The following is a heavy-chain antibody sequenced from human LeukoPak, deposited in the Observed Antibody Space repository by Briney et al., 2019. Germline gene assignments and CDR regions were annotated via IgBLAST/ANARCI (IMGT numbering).Heavy chain of an antibody. D-gene: IGHD3-3*01. J-gene: IGHJ3*02. CDR1: GFTFSSYE. CDR3: ARDRDVLRFLEWSRYAFDI. V-gene: IGHV3-48*03. CDR2: ISSSGSTI. Sequence: PGGSLRLSCAASGFTFSSYEMNWVRQAPGKGLEWVSYISSSGSTIYYADSVKGRFTISRDNAKNSLYLQMNSLRAEDTAVYYCARDRDVLRFLEWSRYAFDIWGQGTMVTVSS.